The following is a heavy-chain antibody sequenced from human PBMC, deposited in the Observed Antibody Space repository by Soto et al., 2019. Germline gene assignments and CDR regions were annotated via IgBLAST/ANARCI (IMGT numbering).Heavy chain of an antibody. CDR3: GRTTFGY. Sequence: QVQLQQWGAGLLKPSETLSLTCAVYGGSFSGYYWSWIRQPPGKGLEWIGEINHSGSTNYNPSLNSRDTISVDTSKNQFALKLSSVTAADTAVYYYGRTTFGYWGQGTLVTVSS. CDR1: GGSFSGYY. V-gene: IGHV4-34*01. CDR2: INHSGST. J-gene: IGHJ4*02.